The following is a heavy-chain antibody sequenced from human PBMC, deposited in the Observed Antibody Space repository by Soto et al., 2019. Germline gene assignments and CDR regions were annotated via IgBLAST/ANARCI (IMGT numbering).Heavy chain of an antibody. Sequence: QVQLVQSGAEVKKPGSSVKVSCKASGGTFSSYAISWVRQAPGQGLEWMGGIIPIFGTANYAQKFQGRVTITADESTSTAYMELSSLRTDDTAVYYCAREIAAAPVGWFDPWGQGTLVTVSS. CDR2: IIPIFGTA. CDR3: AREIAAAPVGWFDP. D-gene: IGHD6-13*01. V-gene: IGHV1-69*01. J-gene: IGHJ5*02. CDR1: GGTFSSYA.